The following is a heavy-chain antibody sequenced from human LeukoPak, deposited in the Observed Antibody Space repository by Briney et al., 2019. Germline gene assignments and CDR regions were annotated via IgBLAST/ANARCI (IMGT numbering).Heavy chain of an antibody. J-gene: IGHJ6*03. D-gene: IGHD3-3*01. Sequence: PSETLSLTCAVYGGSFSGYYWSWIRQPPGKGLEWIGEINHSGSTNYNPSLKSRVTISVDTSKNQFSLKLSSVTAADTAVYYCARDQLRFLEWPRGYMDVWGKGTTVTVSS. CDR1: GGSFSGYY. V-gene: IGHV4-34*01. CDR3: ARDQLRFLEWPRGYMDV. CDR2: INHSGST.